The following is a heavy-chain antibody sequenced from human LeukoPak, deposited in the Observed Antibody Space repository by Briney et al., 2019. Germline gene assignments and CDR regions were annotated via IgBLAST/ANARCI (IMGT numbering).Heavy chain of an antibody. J-gene: IGHJ6*02. Sequence: GGSLRLSCAASGFTFSSYAMSWVRQAPGKGLEWVSAISGSGGSTYYADSVKGRFTISRDNSRNTLYLQMNSLRAEDTAVYYCARGRYCSTTNCYSYYYYYTMDVWGQGTTVTVSS. CDR1: GFTFSSYA. V-gene: IGHV3-23*01. D-gene: IGHD2-2*02. CDR2: ISGSGGST. CDR3: ARGRYCSTTNCYSYYYYYTMDV.